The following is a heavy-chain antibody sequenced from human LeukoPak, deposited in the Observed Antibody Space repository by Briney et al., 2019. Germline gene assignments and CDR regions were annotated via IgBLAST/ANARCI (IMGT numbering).Heavy chain of an antibody. V-gene: IGHV1-69*05. J-gene: IGHJ6*03. Sequence: GASVKVSCKASGGTFSSYAISWVRQAPGQGLEWMGGIIPIFGTANYAQKFQGRVTITTDESTSTAYLELSSLRSEDTAVYYCARARREGSCPYYYYMDVWGKGTTVTVSS. CDR3: ARARREGSCPYYYYMDV. D-gene: IGHD2-15*01. CDR2: IIPIFGTA. CDR1: GGTFSSYA.